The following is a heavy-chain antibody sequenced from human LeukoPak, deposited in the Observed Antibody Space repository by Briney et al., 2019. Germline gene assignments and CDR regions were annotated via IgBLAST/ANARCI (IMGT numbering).Heavy chain of an antibody. V-gene: IGHV3-30*18. J-gene: IGHJ4*02. D-gene: IGHD2-21*02. Sequence: SGGSLRLSCAASGFTFSSYGMHWVRQAPGKGLEWVAVISYDGSNKYYADSVKGRFTISRDNSKNTLYLQMNSLRAEDTAVYYCAKALGGGGDCSDYWGQGTLVTVSS. CDR2: ISYDGSNK. CDR3: AKALGGGGDCSDY. CDR1: GFTFSSYG.